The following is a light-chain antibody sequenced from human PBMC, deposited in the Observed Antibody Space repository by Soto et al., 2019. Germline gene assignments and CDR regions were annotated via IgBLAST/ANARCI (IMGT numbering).Light chain of an antibody. CDR3: QQYHNGPPDRT. Sequence: EIVMTQSPATLSVSPGERATLSCRASQSVGSNLAWYQQKPGQAPRLLIYGASTRATGIPARFSGSGSGTEFTLTISSLQSEDFAIYFCQQYHNGPPDRTFGQGTKVEIK. CDR2: GAS. V-gene: IGKV3-15*01. J-gene: IGKJ1*01. CDR1: QSVGSN.